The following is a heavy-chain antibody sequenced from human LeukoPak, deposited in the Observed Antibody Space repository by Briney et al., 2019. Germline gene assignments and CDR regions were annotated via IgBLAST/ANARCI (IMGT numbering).Heavy chain of an antibody. V-gene: IGHV4-59*01. Sequence: PSETLSLTCTVSGGSISSYYWSWIRQPPGKGLEWIGYIYYSGSTNYNPSLKSRVTISVDTSKNQFSLKLSSVTAADTAVYYCARGGWYGDYSSEGISFDYWGQGTLVTVSS. CDR1: GGSISSYY. J-gene: IGHJ4*02. D-gene: IGHD4-17*01. CDR3: ARGGWYGDYSSEGISFDY. CDR2: IYYSGST.